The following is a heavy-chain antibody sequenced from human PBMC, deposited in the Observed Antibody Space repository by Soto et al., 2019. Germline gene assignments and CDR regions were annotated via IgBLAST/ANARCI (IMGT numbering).Heavy chain of an antibody. V-gene: IGHV3-74*01. Sequence: EVQLVESGGGLVQPGGSLRVSCAASGFTFRSHRIHWVRQAPGKGLEWVSRIDTDGGGTSYADSVKGRFTISTHNAENTVYRQMNGLRVEDTAVYYCATVFDVWGQGTLVTVSS. D-gene: IGHD4-17*01. J-gene: IGHJ4*02. CDR1: GFTFRSHR. CDR2: IDTDGGGT. CDR3: ATVFDV.